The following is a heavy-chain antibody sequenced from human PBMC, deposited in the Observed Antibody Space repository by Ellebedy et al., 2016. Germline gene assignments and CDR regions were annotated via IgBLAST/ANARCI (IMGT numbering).Heavy chain of an antibody. CDR2: IYYSGST. D-gene: IGHD5-24*01. CDR3: ARAGGKMATIIAAFDI. Sequence: SETLSLTCTVSGGSISSYYWSWIRQPPGKGLEWIGYIYYSGSTNYNPSLKSRVTISVDTSKNQFSLKLSSVTAADTAVYYCARAGGKMATIIAAFDIWGQGTMVTVSS. V-gene: IGHV4-59*12. CDR1: GGSISSYY. J-gene: IGHJ3*02.